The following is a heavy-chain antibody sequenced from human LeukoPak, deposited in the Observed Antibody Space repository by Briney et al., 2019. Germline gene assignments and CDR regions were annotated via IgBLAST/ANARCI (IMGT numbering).Heavy chain of an antibody. Sequence: ASVKVSCKASGYTFTSYDINWVRQATGQGLEWMGWMNPNSGNTSYAQKFQGRVTMTRNTSISTAYMELSSLRSEDTAVYYCARTLTTQLPTGWFDPWGQGTLVTVSS. CDR2: MNPNSGNT. V-gene: IGHV1-8*01. CDR3: ARTLTTQLPTGWFDP. D-gene: IGHD2-2*01. CDR1: GYTFTSYD. J-gene: IGHJ5*02.